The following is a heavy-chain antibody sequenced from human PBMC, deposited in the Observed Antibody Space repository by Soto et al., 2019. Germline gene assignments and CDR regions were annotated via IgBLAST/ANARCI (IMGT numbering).Heavy chain of an antibody. CDR1: GGSFDDFY. CDR2: RSHDGGT. D-gene: IGHD3-10*01. Sequence: QVQLQQWGAGLLRPSETLSLTCAFYGGSFDDFYWSWVRQFPGKGLDWVGERSHDGGTNYRPSLPSRVSISVDTSKNQFSLHLRSVTAADTGLYYCARGQLVWYGDLTPYHRDMDVWGQGTTVTVSS. V-gene: IGHV4-34*02. J-gene: IGHJ6*02. CDR3: ARGQLVWYGDLTPYHRDMDV.